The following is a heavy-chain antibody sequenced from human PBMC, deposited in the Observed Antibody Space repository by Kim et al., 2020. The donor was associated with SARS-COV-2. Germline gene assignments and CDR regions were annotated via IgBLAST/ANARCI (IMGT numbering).Heavy chain of an antibody. V-gene: IGHV4-39*01. CDR3: ARLRAGPPAYCGGDCYSNYFDY. D-gene: IGHD2-21*02. Sequence: SETLSLTCTVSGGSISSSSNYWAWIRQPPGTGLEWIATIYYSGSTYYNPSLKSRVTISVDTSKNQFSLKLSSVTAADTAVYYCARLRAGPPAYCGGDCYSNYFDYWGQGTLVTVSS. CDR2: IYYSGST. J-gene: IGHJ4*02. CDR1: GGSISSSSNY.